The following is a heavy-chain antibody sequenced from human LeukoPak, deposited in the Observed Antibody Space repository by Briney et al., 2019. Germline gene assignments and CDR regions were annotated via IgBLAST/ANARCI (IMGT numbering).Heavy chain of an antibody. CDR1: GGSFSGYY. CDR2: INHSGST. Sequence: SETLSLTCAVYGGSFSGYYWSWIRQPPGKGLEWIGEINHSGSTNYNPSLKSRVTISGDTSKNQFSLKLSSVTAADTAVYYCARDKGLAAAGHWYFDLWGRGTLVTVSS. V-gene: IGHV4-34*01. CDR3: ARDKGLAAAGHWYFDL. J-gene: IGHJ2*01. D-gene: IGHD6-13*01.